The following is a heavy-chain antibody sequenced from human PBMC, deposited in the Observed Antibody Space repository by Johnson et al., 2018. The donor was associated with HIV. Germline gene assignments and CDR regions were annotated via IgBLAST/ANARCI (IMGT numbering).Heavy chain of an antibody. V-gene: IGHV3-33*01. D-gene: IGHD6-13*01. Sequence: QVQLVESGGGVVQPGRSLRLSCAASGFTFSSYGMHWVRQAPGKGLEWVAVIWYDGTNRYYVDSVKGRFTISRDNSKNTLYLQMNSLRAEDTAVYYCARAYSSSWYRDDAFDIWGQGTMVTVFS. CDR1: GFTFSSYG. CDR2: IWYDGTNR. J-gene: IGHJ3*02. CDR3: ARAYSSSWYRDDAFDI.